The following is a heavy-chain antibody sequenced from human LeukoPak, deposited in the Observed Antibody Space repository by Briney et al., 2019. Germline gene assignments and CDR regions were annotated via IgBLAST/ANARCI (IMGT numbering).Heavy chain of an antibody. CDR1: GGSFSGYY. D-gene: IGHD3-3*01. V-gene: IGHV4-34*01. CDR2: INHSGST. CDR3: AREPLLEGLVDHCFDY. Sequence: PSETLSLTCAVYGGSFSGYYWSWIRQPPGKGLEWIGEINHSGSTNYNPSLKSRVTISVDTSKNQFSLKLSSVTAADTAVYYCAREPLLEGLVDHCFDYWGQGTLVTVSS. J-gene: IGHJ4*02.